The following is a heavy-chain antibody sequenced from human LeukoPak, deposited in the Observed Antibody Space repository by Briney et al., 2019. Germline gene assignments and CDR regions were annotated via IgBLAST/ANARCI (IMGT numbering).Heavy chain of an antibody. J-gene: IGHJ4*02. CDR3: AKDRGY. CDR2: ISASGETT. V-gene: IGHV3-23*01. Sequence: GGSLRLSCAASGFTFDTFPMTWVRQAPGEGLEWVSAISASGETTYYADSVKGRFTIFRDNSKDTLYLQMDSLRADDTAVYYCAKDRGYWGQGTLVTVSS. CDR1: GFTFDTFP.